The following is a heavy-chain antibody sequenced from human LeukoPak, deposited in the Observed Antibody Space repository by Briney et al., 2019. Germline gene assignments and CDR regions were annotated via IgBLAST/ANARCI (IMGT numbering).Heavy chain of an antibody. Sequence: GSLRLSCAASEFTFSSYWMSWVRQAPGKGLEWVANIKQDGGQIYYLESVKGRFTVSRDNAKNSLYLQMNSLRAEDTAVYYCARLGARQMLEYWGQGTLVTVSS. CDR1: EFTFSSYW. J-gene: IGHJ4*02. D-gene: IGHD4-17*01. CDR3: ARLGARQMLEY. V-gene: IGHV3-7*01. CDR2: IKQDGGQI.